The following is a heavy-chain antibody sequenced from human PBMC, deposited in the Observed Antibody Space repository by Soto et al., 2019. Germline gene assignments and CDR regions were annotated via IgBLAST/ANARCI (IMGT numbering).Heavy chain of an antibody. CDR2: IYYSGST. Sequence: QVQLQESGPGLVKPSETLSLTCTVSGGSISSYYWSWIRQPPGKGLEWIGYIYYSGSTNYNPSLKSRVTISVDTSKNQFSLKLSSVTAADTAVYYCARADDSSGYYYVDYWGQGTLVTVSS. D-gene: IGHD3-22*01. J-gene: IGHJ4*02. CDR1: GGSISSYY. V-gene: IGHV4-59*01. CDR3: ARADDSSGYYYVDY.